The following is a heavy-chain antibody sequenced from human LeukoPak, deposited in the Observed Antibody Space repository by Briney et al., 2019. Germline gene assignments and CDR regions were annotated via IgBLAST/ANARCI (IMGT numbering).Heavy chain of an antibody. J-gene: IGHJ4*02. D-gene: IGHD3-22*01. CDR3: ARFYYYDSRGPRYYFDY. Sequence: SETLSLTCTVSGGSISSSSYYWGWIRQPTGKGLEWIGNIYYTGSTYYKPSLKSRVTISVDTSKIQVSLKLRSVTAADTAFYYCARFYYYDSRGPRYYFDYWGQGTPVTVSS. CDR1: GGSISSSSYY. CDR2: IYYTGST. V-gene: IGHV4-39*01.